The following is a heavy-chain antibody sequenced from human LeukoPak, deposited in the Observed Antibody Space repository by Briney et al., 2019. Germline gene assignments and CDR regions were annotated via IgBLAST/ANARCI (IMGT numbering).Heavy chain of an antibody. CDR1: GFTFSGYA. Sequence: PGGSLRLSCAASGFTFSGYAMHWVRQAPGKGLEWVAVISYDGSNKYYADSVKGRFTISRDNAKNSLYLQMNSLRAEDTAVYYCASYYDFWSGYYTYYFDYWGQGTLVTVSS. CDR3: ASYYDFWSGYYTYYFDY. V-gene: IGHV3-30*04. D-gene: IGHD3-3*01. CDR2: ISYDGSNK. J-gene: IGHJ4*02.